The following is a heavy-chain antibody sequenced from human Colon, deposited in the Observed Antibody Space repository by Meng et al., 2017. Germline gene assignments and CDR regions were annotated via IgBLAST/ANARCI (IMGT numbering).Heavy chain of an antibody. CDR1: GYNFSNYW. D-gene: IGHD2-2*01. CDR3: ARHKYSTSRNDALDI. J-gene: IGHJ3*02. V-gene: IGHV5-51*01. Sequence: GESLKISCKASGYNFSNYWYWIGWVRQMPGKGLEWMGIIYIGDSATTYSPSFQGHVTMSVDKSVNTAYLQWSSLKASDTATYYCARHKYSTSRNDALDIWGQGTMVTVSS. CDR2: IYIGDSAT.